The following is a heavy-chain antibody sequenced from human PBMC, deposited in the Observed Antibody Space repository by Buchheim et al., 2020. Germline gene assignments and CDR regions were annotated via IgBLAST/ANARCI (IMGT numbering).Heavy chain of an antibody. CDR3: AREVRGHAYFDT. V-gene: IGHV3-74*01. CDR1: GFTLTTFW. Sequence: EVQLVESGGGLIQPGGSLRLSCGGSGFTLTTFWMHWVRQVPGKGLMWVSRINPDGSDRSYAASVKGRFTISRDNAENTLYLQMNSLTVEDTGVYSCAREVRGHAYFDTWGKGT. CDR2: INPDGSDR. J-gene: IGHJ4*02.